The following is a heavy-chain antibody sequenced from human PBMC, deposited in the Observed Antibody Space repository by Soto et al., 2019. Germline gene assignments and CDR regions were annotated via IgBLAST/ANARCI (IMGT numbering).Heavy chain of an antibody. Sequence: ASVKVSCKASGCTCTCYYMHWVGQAPGRGLEWMGMLNPSAGSTSYAQNFQGRVTMTRDTSTSTVYMELSSLRSEDTAVYYFARDYGGQNVYFDYWGQGTLVTVSS. CDR3: ARDYGGQNVYFDY. CDR1: GCTCTCYY. V-gene: IGHV1-46*01. D-gene: IGHD4-17*01. CDR2: LNPSAGST. J-gene: IGHJ4*02.